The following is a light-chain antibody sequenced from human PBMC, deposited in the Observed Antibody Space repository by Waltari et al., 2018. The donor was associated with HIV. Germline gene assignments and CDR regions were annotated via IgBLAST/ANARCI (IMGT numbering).Light chain of an antibody. J-gene: IGLJ1*01. CDR3: SSYAGGRGGV. CDR2: EVT. CDR1: SSDVGAYNY. Sequence: LTQPPSASGSPGQSVTISCTGTSSDVGAYNYVSWYKQHPGKAPKLMIYEVTKRPSGVPARFSGSKSGTTASLTVSGLQAEYEADYYCSSYAGGRGGVFGTGTTVTVL. V-gene: IGLV2-8*01.